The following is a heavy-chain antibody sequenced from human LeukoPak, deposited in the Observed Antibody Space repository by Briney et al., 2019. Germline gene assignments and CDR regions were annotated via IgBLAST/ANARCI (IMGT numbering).Heavy chain of an antibody. Sequence: RGSSGLSCAASGFTSSSYSMNWVRQAPGKGLEWISYITSSSRSIHYADSVKGRFTVSRDNAKNSVFLQMNSLRDEDTAVYYCARVAVNAFDIWGEGTRVPVSS. CDR2: ITSSSRSI. CDR1: GFTSSSYS. D-gene: IGHD6-19*01. CDR3: ARVAVNAFDI. J-gene: IGHJ3*02. V-gene: IGHV3-48*02.